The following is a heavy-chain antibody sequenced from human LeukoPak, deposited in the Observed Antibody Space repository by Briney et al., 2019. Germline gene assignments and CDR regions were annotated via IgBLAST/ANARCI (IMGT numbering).Heavy chain of an antibody. V-gene: IGHV3-7*01. Sequence: GGSLRLSCAASGFTVSSNDMNWVRQAPGKGLEWVANIKQDGSEKYYVDSVKGRFTISRDNAKNSLYLEMNSLRAEDTAEYYCARDRSYSISSRKTDYWGQGTLVTVSS. CDR1: GFTVSSND. CDR2: IKQDGSEK. CDR3: ARDRSYSISSRKTDY. D-gene: IGHD6-6*01. J-gene: IGHJ4*02.